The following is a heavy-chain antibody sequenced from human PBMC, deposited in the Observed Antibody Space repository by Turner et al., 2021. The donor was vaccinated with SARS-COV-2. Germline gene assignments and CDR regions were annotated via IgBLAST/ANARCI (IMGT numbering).Heavy chain of an antibody. CDR1: GFTFSSYD. D-gene: IGHD3-3*01. Sequence: EVQLLESGGGLVQPGGSLRLSCAASGFTFSSYDMSWVRQAPGKGREWVSAISGSGGSTYYADSVKGRFTISRDNSKNTLYLQMNSLRAEDTAVYYCAKAQLGYYLGVDYWGQGTLVTVSS. CDR3: AKAQLGYYLGVDY. CDR2: ISGSGGST. J-gene: IGHJ4*02. V-gene: IGHV3-23*01.